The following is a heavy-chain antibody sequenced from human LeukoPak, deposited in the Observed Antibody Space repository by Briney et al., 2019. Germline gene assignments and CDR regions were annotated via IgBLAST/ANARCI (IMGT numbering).Heavy chain of an antibody. Sequence: GASVKVSCKAPGYTFTSYGISWVRQAPGQGLEWMGWISAYNGNTNYAQKLQGRVTMTTDTSTSTAYMELRSLRSDDTAVYYCARDGRRVAPKIPKYWGQGTLVTVSS. CDR1: GYTFTSYG. D-gene: IGHD2-15*01. CDR3: ARDGRRVAPKIPKY. V-gene: IGHV1-18*01. J-gene: IGHJ4*02. CDR2: ISAYNGNT.